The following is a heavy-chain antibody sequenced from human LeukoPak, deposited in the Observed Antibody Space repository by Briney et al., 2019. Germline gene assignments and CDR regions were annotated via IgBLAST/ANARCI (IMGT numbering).Heavy chain of an antibody. V-gene: IGHV3-30*03. CDR2: ITYDGSNK. CDR3: ARDNRAVADAFDY. J-gene: IGHJ4*02. Sequence: RTGGSLRLSCAASGFTFSTYGMHWVRQAPGKGLEWVAVITYDGSNKNYADSVKGRFTISRDNSKNTVYLQMNSLRAEDTAVYYCARDNRAVADAFDYWGQGTLVTVSS. CDR1: GFTFSTYG. D-gene: IGHD6-13*01.